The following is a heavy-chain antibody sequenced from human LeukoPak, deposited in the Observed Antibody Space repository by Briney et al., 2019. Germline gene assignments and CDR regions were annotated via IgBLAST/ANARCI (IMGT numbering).Heavy chain of an antibody. CDR3: AHICGDYDSFLDY. J-gene: IGHJ4*02. CDR1: GFTFSSYS. Sequence: GGSLRLSCAASGFTFSSYSMNWVRQAPGKGLEWVSSISSSYSYIYYADSVKGRFTISRDNAKNSLYLQMDSLRVEDPAVNYCAHICGDYDSFLDYWGQGTLVTVSS. D-gene: IGHD4-17*01. V-gene: IGHV3-21*01. CDR2: ISSSYSYI.